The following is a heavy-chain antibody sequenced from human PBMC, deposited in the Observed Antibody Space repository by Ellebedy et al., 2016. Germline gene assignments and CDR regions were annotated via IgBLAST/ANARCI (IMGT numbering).Heavy chain of an antibody. CDR2: ISDSSSTI. D-gene: IGHD3-10*01. Sequence: GESLKISCAASGFTFSSYTMNWVRQAPGKGLEWVSYISDSSSTIYYADSVKGRFTVSRDNAKSSIYLQMNSLRAEDTAVYYCARNRYYGQDYWGQGALVTVSS. CDR3: ARNRYYGQDY. CDR1: GFTFSSYT. J-gene: IGHJ4*02. V-gene: IGHV3-48*04.